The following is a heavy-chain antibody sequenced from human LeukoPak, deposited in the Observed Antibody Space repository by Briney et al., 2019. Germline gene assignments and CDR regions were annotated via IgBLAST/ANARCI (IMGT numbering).Heavy chain of an antibody. CDR2: IYPGESDT. D-gene: IGHD1-26*01. V-gene: IGHV5-51*01. CDR1: GYAFTSYW. J-gene: IGHJ4*02. CDR3: AIQWGHGGYDY. Sequence: GEALQISCKGSGYAFTSYWIGWVRPMPGKGRGWMGIIYPGESDTRYSPSFQGQVTISADKSISTAYLQWSSLKASDTAMYYCAIQWGHGGYDYWGQGTLVTVSS.